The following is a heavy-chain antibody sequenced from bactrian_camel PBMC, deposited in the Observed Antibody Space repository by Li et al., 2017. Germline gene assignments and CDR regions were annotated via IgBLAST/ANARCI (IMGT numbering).Heavy chain of an antibody. CDR3: VRSNWGPTD. J-gene: IGHJ4*01. CDR1: GFTFSSYA. Sequence: VQLVESGGGLVQPGGSLRLSCSASGFTFSSYAMSWVRRAPGKGLEWVSAVNSAGGAITNYEDSSVKGRFTVSRDNAKNTVYLQMNSLEPEDTAVYYCVRSNWGPTDWGQGTQVTVS. D-gene: IGHD7*01. V-gene: IGHV3S40*01. CDR2: VNSAGGAIT.